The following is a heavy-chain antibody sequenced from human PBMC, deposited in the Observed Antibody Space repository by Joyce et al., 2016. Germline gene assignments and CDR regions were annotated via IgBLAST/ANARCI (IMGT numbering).Heavy chain of an antibody. CDR2: IYSGGDT. Sequence: EVQLVESGGGLIQPGGSLRLSCAASGFTVSNNYMTWVGQAPGKGLEWVSFIYSGGDTYYADSVKGRFTISRDKNTLYLQMNSLRVEDTAVYYCARVPGFHWGQGTLVTVSS. V-gene: IGHV3-53*01. CDR3: ARVPGFH. J-gene: IGHJ4*02. CDR1: GFTVSNNY.